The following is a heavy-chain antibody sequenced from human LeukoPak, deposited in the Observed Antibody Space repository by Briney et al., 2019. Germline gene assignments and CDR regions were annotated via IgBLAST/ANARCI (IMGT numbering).Heavy chain of an antibody. Sequence: PGGSLRLSCAASGFTFSSYAMHWVRQAPGKGLEWVAVISYDGSNKYYADSVKGRFTISRDNSKNTLYLQMNSLRAEDTAVYYCARDRHVARNVGDYWGQGTLVTVSS. D-gene: IGHD4/OR15-4a*01. J-gene: IGHJ4*02. V-gene: IGHV3-30-3*01. CDR2: ISYDGSNK. CDR1: GFTFSSYA. CDR3: ARDRHVARNVGDY.